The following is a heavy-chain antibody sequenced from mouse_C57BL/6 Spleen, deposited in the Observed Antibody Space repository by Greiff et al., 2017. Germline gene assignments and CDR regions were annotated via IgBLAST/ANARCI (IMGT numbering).Heavy chain of an antibody. CDR2: MSYGGSYN. D-gene: IGHD3-3*01. V-gene: IGHV5-4*01. CDR1: GFTFSSYA. Sequence: QGVESGGGFVKPGGSPQLSCAASGFTFSSYAMSWVRQTPGKRLAWVATMSYGGSYNDYSDNVKGRVNISREDAKNNLFLQMSHLKSEDTAMYDCARGGDGYYFDYWGQGTTLTVSS. CDR3: ARGGDGYYFDY. J-gene: IGHJ2*01.